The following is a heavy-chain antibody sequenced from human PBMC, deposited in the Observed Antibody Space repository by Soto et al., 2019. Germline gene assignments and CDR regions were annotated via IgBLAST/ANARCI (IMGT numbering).Heavy chain of an antibody. D-gene: IGHD6-19*01. Sequence: GGSLRLSCAASGFTFSSYGMHWVRQAPGKGLEWVAVISYDGSNKYYADSVKGRFTISRDNSKNTLYLQMDSLRAEDTAVSYCAKSNSGWYNFDYWGQGTLVTVSS. CDR2: ISYDGSNK. CDR3: AKSNSGWYNFDY. J-gene: IGHJ4*02. V-gene: IGHV3-30*18. CDR1: GFTFSSYG.